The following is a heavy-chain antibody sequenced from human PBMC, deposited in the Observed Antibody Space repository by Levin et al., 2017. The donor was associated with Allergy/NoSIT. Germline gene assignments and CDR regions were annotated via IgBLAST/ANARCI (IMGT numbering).Heavy chain of an antibody. CDR3: ARGQSSWFDP. J-gene: IGHJ5*02. Sequence: ETLSLTCAASGFTFSSYSMNWVRQAPGKGLEWVSSISSSSSYIYYADSVKGRFTISRDNAKNSLYLQMNSLRAEDTAVYYCARGQSSWFDPWGQGTLVTVSS. CDR2: ISSSSSYI. V-gene: IGHV3-21*01. CDR1: GFTFSSYS.